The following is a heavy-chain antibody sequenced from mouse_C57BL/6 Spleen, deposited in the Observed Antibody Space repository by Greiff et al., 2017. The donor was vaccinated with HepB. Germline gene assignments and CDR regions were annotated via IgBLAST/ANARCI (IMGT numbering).Heavy chain of an antibody. CDR1: GFSLTSYG. V-gene: IGHV2-5*01. CDR2: IWRGGST. CDR3: LYGYDGGYYAMDY. Sequence: VQLQQSGPGLVQPSQSLSITCTVSGFSLTSYGVHWVRQSPGKGLEWLGVIWRGGSTDYNAAFMSRLSITKDNSKSQVFFKMNSLQADDTAIYYCLYGYDGGYYAMDYWGQGTSVTVSS. D-gene: IGHD2-2*01. J-gene: IGHJ4*01.